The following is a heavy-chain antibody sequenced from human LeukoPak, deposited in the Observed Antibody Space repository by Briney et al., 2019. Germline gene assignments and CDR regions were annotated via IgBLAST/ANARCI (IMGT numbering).Heavy chain of an antibody. V-gene: IGHV2-70*11. CDR3: ARTRNDILTGYSPYYYYYYMDV. CDR1: GFSLSTSGMC. J-gene: IGHJ6*03. D-gene: IGHD3-9*01. CDR2: IDWDDDK. Sequence: SGPALVKPTQTLTLTCTFSGFSLSTSGMCVSWIRQPPGKALEWLARIDWDDDKYYSTSLKTRLTISKDTSKNQVVLTMTNMDPVDTATYYCARTRNDILTGYSPYYYYYYMDVWGKGTTVTVSS.